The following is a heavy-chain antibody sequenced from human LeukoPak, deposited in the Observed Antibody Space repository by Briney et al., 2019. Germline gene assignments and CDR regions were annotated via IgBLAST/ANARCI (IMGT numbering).Heavy chain of an antibody. CDR1: GFKFDDYG. CDR2: INWNGDST. CDR3: AKDIFATVTTGGYFDY. D-gene: IGHD4-17*01. Sequence: GGSLRLSCRGSGFKFDDYGVTWVRQAPGKGLEWVSDINWNGDSTGYAHSVRGRFTISRDNSKNSVYLQMNSLRAEDMAFYYCAKDIFATVTTGGYFDYWGQGTLVTVSS. J-gene: IGHJ4*02. V-gene: IGHV3-20*04.